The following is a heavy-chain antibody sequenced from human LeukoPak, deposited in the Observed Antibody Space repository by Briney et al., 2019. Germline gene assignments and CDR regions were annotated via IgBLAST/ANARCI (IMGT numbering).Heavy chain of an antibody. Sequence: SQTLSLTCAISGDSVSRNTGSWNWISQSPSRGLEWLGRTYYRSKWNNDYALSVRSRITINPGTSENQFSLQLTSVTPEDTAVYYCASQEKLQAHTFDMWGQGTMVTVYS. CDR2: TYYRSKWNN. V-gene: IGHV6-1*01. J-gene: IGHJ3*02. D-gene: IGHD6-6*01. CDR3: ASQEKLQAHTFDM. CDR1: GDSVSRNTGS.